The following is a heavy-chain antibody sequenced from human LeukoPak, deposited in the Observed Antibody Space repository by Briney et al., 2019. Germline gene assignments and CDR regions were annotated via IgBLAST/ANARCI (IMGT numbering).Heavy chain of an antibody. CDR3: ARDPTYYLRYGYFDS. CDR2: IWYDGSKR. Sequence: GGSLRLSCTASGFTFSNHGLHWVRQAPGKGLEWMALIWYDGSKRYYADSVRGRSTISRDNANNVLYLQMNSLRAEDTAVYYCARDPTYYLRYGYFDSWGQGTLVTVSS. CDR1: GFTFSNHG. J-gene: IGHJ4*02. V-gene: IGHV3-33*01. D-gene: IGHD1-26*01.